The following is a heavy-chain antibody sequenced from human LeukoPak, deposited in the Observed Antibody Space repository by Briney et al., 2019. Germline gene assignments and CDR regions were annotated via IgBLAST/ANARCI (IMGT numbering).Heavy chain of an antibody. J-gene: IGHJ6*02. V-gene: IGHV7-4-1*02. CDR3: ARAVKLVQGLYYYGMDV. Sequence: ASVKVSCKASGGTFSSYVISWVRQAPGQGLEWMGWINTNTGNPTYAQGFTGRFVFSLDTSVSTAYLQISSLKAEDTAVYYCARAVKLVQGLYYYGMDVWGQGTTVTVSS. D-gene: IGHD6-13*01. CDR2: INTNTGNP. CDR1: GGTFSSYV.